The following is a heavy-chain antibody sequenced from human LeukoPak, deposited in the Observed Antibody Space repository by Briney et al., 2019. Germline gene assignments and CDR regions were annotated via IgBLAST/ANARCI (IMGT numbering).Heavy chain of an antibody. CDR1: GGSLSGYY. J-gene: IGHJ4*02. CDR2: INHGGST. V-gene: IGHV4-34*01. D-gene: IGHD4/OR15-4a*01. Sequence: SETLSLTCAVYGGSLSGYYWSWIRQSPGKGLEWIGEINHGGSTNYNPSLKSRVTMSVDTSKNHFSLKLSSVTAADTAVYFCAREGRMSMGIEYWGEGTLVTVSS. CDR3: AREGRMSMGIEY.